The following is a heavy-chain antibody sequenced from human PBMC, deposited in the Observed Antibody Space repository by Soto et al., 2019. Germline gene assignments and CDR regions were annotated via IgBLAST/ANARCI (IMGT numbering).Heavy chain of an antibody. V-gene: IGHV3-33*08. CDR3: AENHNYYDRSGHYYGDGGFDY. CDR1: GFIFNNFG. CDR2: IWFDGSTT. D-gene: IGHD3-22*01. Sequence: QVHLAESGGGVVQPGRSLRLSCAASGFIFNNFGMHWVRQAPGKGLEWVAVIWFDGSTTYYADSVKGRCTISRDNSKNTLYLEINSLRAEDTAVYYCAENHNYYDRSGHYYGDGGFDYWGQGTRVTVSS. J-gene: IGHJ4*02.